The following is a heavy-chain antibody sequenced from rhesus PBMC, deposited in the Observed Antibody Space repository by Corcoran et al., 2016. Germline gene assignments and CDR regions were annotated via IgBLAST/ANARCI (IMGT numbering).Heavy chain of an antibody. CDR3: ARVYSSGWSYAFDF. CDR1: GGSISDSYR. J-gene: IGHJ3*01. D-gene: IGHD6S26*01. Sequence: QVQLQESGPGVVKPSETLSLTCAVSGGSISDSYRWSWIRQPPGKGLEWIGYIYGSSTTTNYHPSLTIRVTISKDTSKNQFSLKLSSVTAADTAVYYCARVYSSGWSYAFDFWGQGLRVTVSS. CDR2: IYGSSTTT. V-gene: IGHV4S10*01.